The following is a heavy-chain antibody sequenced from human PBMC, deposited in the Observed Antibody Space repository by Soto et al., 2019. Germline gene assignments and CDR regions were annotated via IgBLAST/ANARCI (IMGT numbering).Heavy chain of an antibody. Sequence: PGGSLRLSCAASGFTFSSYWMHWVRQAPGKGLVWVSRINSDGNSTTYADPVKGRFTISRDNAKNTLYMQMNSLRTEDTAVYYCARGMDPYYYDSSGYFTGYWGLGTLVTVSS. J-gene: IGHJ4*02. V-gene: IGHV3-74*01. CDR1: GFTFSSYW. D-gene: IGHD3-22*01. CDR2: INSDGNST. CDR3: ARGMDPYYYDSSGYFTGY.